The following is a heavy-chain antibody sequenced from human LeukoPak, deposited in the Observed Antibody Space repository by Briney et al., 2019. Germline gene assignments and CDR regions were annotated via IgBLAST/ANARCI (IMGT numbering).Heavy chain of an antibody. CDR2: IYSGGDT. V-gene: IGHV3-66*01. J-gene: IGHJ4*02. D-gene: IGHD1-26*01. Sequence: PGGSLRLSCAASGFTVSRNYMSWVRQAPGKGLEWVSVIYSGGDTDYADSVKGRFTISRDNAKNTLYLQMNSLRAEDTAVYYCARALGSPLDYWGQGTLVTVSS. CDR3: ARALGSPLDY. CDR1: GFTVSRNY.